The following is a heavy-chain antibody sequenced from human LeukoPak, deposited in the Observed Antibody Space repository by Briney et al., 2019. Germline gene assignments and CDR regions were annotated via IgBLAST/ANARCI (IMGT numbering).Heavy chain of an antibody. CDR3: ARGRVDIVANLRKYYFFGMDV. V-gene: IGHV4-34*01. J-gene: IGHJ6*02. CDR1: GGSFSGCY. CDR2: INHSGST. Sequence: PSETLSLTCAVYGGSFSGCYWSWIRQPPGKGLEWIGEINHSGSTNYNPSLKSRVTISVDTSKNQFSLKLSSVTAADTAVYYCARGRVDIVANLRKYYFFGMDVWGQGTTVTVS. D-gene: IGHD5-12*01.